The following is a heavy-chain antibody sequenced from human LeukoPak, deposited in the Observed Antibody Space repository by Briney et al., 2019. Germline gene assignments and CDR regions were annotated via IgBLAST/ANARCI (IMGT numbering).Heavy chain of an antibody. V-gene: IGHV3-9*01. CDR1: GFTFDDYA. Sequence: PGRSLRPSCAASGFTFDDYAMHWVRQAPGKGLEWVSGISWNSGSIGYADSVKGRFTISRDNAKNSLYLQMNSLRAEDTALYYCAKDLREMATIPYFDYWGQGTLVTVSS. CDR2: ISWNSGSI. J-gene: IGHJ4*02. D-gene: IGHD5-24*01. CDR3: AKDLREMATIPYFDY.